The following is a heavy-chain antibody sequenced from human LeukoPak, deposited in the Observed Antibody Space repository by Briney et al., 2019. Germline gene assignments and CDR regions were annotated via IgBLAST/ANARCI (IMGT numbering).Heavy chain of an antibody. CDR3: ARLSSGYYFSWFDP. J-gene: IGHJ5*02. Sequence: SETLSLTCTVSGGSISSYYWSWIRQPPGKGLEWIGYIYYSGSTNYNPSLKSRVTISVDTSKNQFSLKLSSVTAADTAVYYCARLSSGYYFSWFDPWGQGTLVTVSS. V-gene: IGHV4-59*08. CDR1: GGSISSYY. CDR2: IYYSGST. D-gene: IGHD3-22*01.